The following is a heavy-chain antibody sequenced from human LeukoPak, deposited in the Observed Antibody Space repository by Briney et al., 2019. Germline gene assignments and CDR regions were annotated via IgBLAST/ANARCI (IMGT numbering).Heavy chain of an antibody. D-gene: IGHD1-1*01. Sequence: ASVKVSCKASGYTFTSYDINWVRQATGQGLEWMGWMNPNSGNTGYAQKFQGRVTMTRNTSISTAYMELSSLRSEDTAVYYCARGVVQRGVIGSWGQGTLVTVPS. CDR3: ARGVVQRGVIGS. CDR1: GYTFTSYD. J-gene: IGHJ4*02. V-gene: IGHV1-8*01. CDR2: MNPNSGNT.